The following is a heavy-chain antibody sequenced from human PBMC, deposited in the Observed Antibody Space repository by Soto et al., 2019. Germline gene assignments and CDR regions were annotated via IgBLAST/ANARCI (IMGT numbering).Heavy chain of an antibody. Sequence: GGSLRLSCAASGFTVSSSYMSWVRQAPGKGLEWVSIIFSSGESFYADSVKGRFTIYRESSDKTVYLQMNSLKAEDTAVYYCARGGIGMLRTFYXWGKGTLFTVSX. CDR2: IFSSGES. CDR3: ARGGIGMLRTFYX. V-gene: IGHV3-53*01. D-gene: IGHD2-8*01. J-gene: IGHJ5*02. CDR1: GFTVSSSY.